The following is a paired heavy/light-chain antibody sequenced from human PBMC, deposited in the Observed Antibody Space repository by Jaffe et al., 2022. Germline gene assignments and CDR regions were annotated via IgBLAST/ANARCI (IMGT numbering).Light chain of an antibody. V-gene: IGKV6-21*02. CDR2: YAS. CDR3: HQSSSLPLT. Sequence: EIVLTQSPDFQSVTPKEKVTITCRASQSIGSSLHWYQQKPDQSPKLLIKYASQSISGVPSRFSGSGSGTDFTLTINSLEAEDAATYYCHQSSSLPLTFGGGTKVEIK. CDR1: QSIGSS. J-gene: IGKJ4*01.
Heavy chain of an antibody. CDR2: IYPGDSDT. CDR3: VRHCPYDYDILTGYDYATDY. CDR1: GYSFTSYW. D-gene: IGHD3-9*01. J-gene: IGHJ4*02. Sequence: EVQLVQSGAEVKKPGESLKISCKGSGYSFTSYWIGWVRQMPGKGLEWMGIIYPGDSDTRYSPSFQGQVTISADKSISTAYLQWSSLKASDTAMYYCVRHCPYDYDILTGYDYATDYWGQGTLVTVSS. V-gene: IGHV5-51*01.